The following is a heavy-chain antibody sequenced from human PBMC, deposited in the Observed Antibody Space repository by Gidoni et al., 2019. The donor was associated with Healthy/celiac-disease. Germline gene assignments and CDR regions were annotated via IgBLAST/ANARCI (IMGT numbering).Heavy chain of an antibody. CDR2: ISGSGGAT. D-gene: IGHD3-10*01. CDR1: GFPFRRYA. J-gene: IGHJ4*02. Sequence: EVQLLASGGGLVQPGGSLRLSCAASGFPFRRYAMSWVRQAPGKGLECVSAISGSGGATYYADSVKGRFTISRDNSQNTLYLQMNSLRAEDTAVYYCANSRRGSGSSDYWGQGTLVTVSS. V-gene: IGHV3-23*01. CDR3: ANSRRGSGSSDY.